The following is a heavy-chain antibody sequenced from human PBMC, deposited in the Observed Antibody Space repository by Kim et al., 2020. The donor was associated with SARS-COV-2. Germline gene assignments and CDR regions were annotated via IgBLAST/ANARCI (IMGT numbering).Heavy chain of an antibody. J-gene: IGHJ5*02. V-gene: IGHV3-49*04. CDR3: NYYDSVFDP. CDR1: GFTFGDYA. CDR2: IRSKAYGGTT. D-gene: IGHD3-22*01. Sequence: GGSLRLSCTASGFTFGDYAMSWVRQAPGKGLEWVGFIRSKAYGGTTEYAESVKGRFTISRDDSKSIAYLQMNSLKTEDTAVYYCNYYDSVFDPWGQGTLVTVSS.